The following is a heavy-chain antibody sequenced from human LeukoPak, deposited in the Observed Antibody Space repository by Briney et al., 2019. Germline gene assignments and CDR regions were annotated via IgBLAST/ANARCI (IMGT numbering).Heavy chain of an antibody. CDR3: ARDSFGGYSYGPYYYYYGMDV. Sequence: PSETLSLTCTVSGGSISSYYWSWIRQPAGKGLEWIGRIYTSGSTNYNPSLKSRVTMSVDTSKNQFSLKLSSVTAADTAVYYCARDSFGGYSYGPYYYYYGMDVWGQGTTVTVSS. D-gene: IGHD5-18*01. J-gene: IGHJ6*02. V-gene: IGHV4-4*07. CDR1: GGSISSYY. CDR2: IYTSGST.